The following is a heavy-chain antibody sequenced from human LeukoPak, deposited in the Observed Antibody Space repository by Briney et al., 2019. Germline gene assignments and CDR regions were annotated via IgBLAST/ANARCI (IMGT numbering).Heavy chain of an antibody. Sequence: GASVKVSCKASGGTFSSYAISWVRQAPGQGLEWMGGIIPIFGTANYAQKFQGRVTITADESTSTAYMELSSLRSEDTAVYYCARGIGQIGGSYYYYYMDVWGKGTTVTVSS. D-gene: IGHD1-26*01. V-gene: IGHV1-69*01. CDR3: ARGIGQIGGSYYYYYMDV. CDR1: GGTFSSYA. J-gene: IGHJ6*03. CDR2: IIPIFGTA.